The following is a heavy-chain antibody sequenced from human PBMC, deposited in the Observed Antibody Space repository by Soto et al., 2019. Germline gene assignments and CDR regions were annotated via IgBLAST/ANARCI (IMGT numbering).Heavy chain of an antibody. Sequence: GGSLRLSCATSGFTFGNYGMHWVRQAPGKGLEWVAMIWSDGSTKYYADSVKGRFTISRDNSNNTLFLQMNSLRVEDTAVYYCAREQASSWYNWFDPWGQGTMVTVSS. CDR2: IWSDGSTK. CDR1: GFTFGNYG. D-gene: IGHD2-2*01. V-gene: IGHV3-33*01. CDR3: AREQASSWYNWFDP. J-gene: IGHJ5*02.